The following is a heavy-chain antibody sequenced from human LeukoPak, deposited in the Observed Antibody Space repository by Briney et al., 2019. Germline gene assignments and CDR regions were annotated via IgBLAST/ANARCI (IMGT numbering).Heavy chain of an antibody. CDR1: RGSISSSRYY. CDR3: TSSPRSQWLSDY. Sequence: SEILSLTCTVSRGSISSSRYYWGWIHQPPGKGLEWIGSIYYSGSTYDNPSLKSRVTVSVDTSKNQFSLKLTSVTAADTAVYYCTSSPRSQWLSDYWGQGTLVTVSS. V-gene: IGHV4-39*07. CDR2: IYYSGST. D-gene: IGHD6-19*01. J-gene: IGHJ4*02.